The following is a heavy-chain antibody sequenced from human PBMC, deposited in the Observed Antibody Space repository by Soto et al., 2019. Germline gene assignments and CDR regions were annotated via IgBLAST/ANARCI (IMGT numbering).Heavy chain of an antibody. J-gene: IGHJ2*01. Sequence: QVQLVQSGAEVKKPGSSVEVSCKASGGTFSSPTISWVRQAPGQGLEWMGGVSPIFGTTYYAQKFQGRLTITADASSGTAYMELSSMKSEDTAVYYCAGGASSGGWYFDVWGRGTLLTVSS. V-gene: IGHV1-69*01. CDR1: GGTFSSPT. D-gene: IGHD1-26*01. CDR3: AGGASSGGWYFDV. CDR2: VSPIFGTT.